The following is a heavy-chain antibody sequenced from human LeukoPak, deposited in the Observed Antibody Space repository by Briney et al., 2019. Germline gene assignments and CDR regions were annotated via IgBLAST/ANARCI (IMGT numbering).Heavy chain of an antibody. Sequence: SETLSLTCTVSGGSISSSSYYWGWIRQPPGKGLEWIGSIYYSGSTYYNPSLKSRVTISVDTSKNQFSLKLSSVTAADTAVYYCVSSTIVGATKWFDPWGQGTLVTVSS. CDR3: VSSTIVGATKWFDP. D-gene: IGHD1-26*01. V-gene: IGHV4-39*07. J-gene: IGHJ5*02. CDR2: IYYSGST. CDR1: GGSISSSSYY.